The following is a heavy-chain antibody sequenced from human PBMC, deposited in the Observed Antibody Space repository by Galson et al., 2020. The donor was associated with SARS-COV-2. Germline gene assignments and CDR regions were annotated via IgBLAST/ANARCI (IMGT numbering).Heavy chain of an antibody. J-gene: IGHJ6*02. V-gene: IGHV3-74*01. Sequence: GGSLRLSCAASGLTFSNYWMHWVRQAPGKGLVWVSRINGDGRSRTYADSVKGRFTISRDNAKNTLYLQMNSLRAEETAVYYCATQEFYYGRDCYEVSDYGMDVWGQGTTVTVSS. D-gene: IGHD2-21*01. CDR2: INGDGRSR. CDR1: GLTFSNYW. CDR3: ATQEFYYGRDCYEVSDYGMDV.